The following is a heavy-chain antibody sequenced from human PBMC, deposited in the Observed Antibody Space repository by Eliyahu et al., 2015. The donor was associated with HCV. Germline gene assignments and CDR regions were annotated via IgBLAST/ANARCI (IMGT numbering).Heavy chain of an antibody. D-gene: IGHD5-24*01. CDR3: ASSTRASTIQRTFDY. CDR2: IYYSGST. CDR1: XGSISSSSYY. J-gene: IGHJ4*02. Sequence: QLQLQESGPGLVKPSEXLXLTCTVXXGSISSSSYYWGWIRQPPGKGLEWIGSIYYSGSTYYNPSLKSRVTISVDTSKNQFSLKLSSVTAADTAVYYCASSTRASTIQRTFDYWGQGTLVTVSS. V-gene: IGHV4-39*01.